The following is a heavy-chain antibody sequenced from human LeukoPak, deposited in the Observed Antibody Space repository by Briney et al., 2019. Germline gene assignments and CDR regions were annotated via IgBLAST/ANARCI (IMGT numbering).Heavy chain of an antibody. V-gene: IGHV3-15*01. CDR2: IKSKTDGETT. CDR1: GFTFSNAW. J-gene: IGHJ4*02. D-gene: IGHD3-22*01. CDR3: TTEGPFDSSGYSVSPY. Sequence: GGSLRLSCAASGFTFSNAWMSWVRQAPGKGLEWVGRIKSKTDGETTDYAAPVKGRFTISRGDSKNTLYLQMDSLKTEDTAVYYCTTEGPFDSSGYSVSPYWGQGTLVTVSS.